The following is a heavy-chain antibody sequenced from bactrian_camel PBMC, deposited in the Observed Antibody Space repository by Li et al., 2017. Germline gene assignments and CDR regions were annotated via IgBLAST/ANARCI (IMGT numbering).Heavy chain of an antibody. CDR2: IETNGKI. CDR3: ASDPCSTFRGLGQDEYDY. V-gene: IGHV3S55*01. CDR1: YTGDPHC. Sequence: VQLVESGGGSVQAGGSLRQSCAASYTGDPHCLAWFRQAPGKKREGIAVIETNGKITYADSVKGRFTISKDNAKHMLYLQMDSLRTENTAMYYCASDPCSTFRGLGQDEYDYWGQGTQVTVS. D-gene: IGHD1*01. J-gene: IGHJ4*01.